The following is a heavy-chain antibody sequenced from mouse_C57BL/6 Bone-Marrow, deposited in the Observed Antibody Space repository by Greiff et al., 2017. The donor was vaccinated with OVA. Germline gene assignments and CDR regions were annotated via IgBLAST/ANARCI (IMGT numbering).Heavy chain of an antibody. J-gene: IGHJ1*03. V-gene: IGHV2-9-1*01. CDR1: VFSLTSYA. CDR3: ASNGGSSFYWYFDV. CDR2: IWTGGGT. Sequence: QVQLQQSGPGLVAPSQSLSITCTVSVFSLTSYAISWVRQPPGKGLEWLGVIWTGGGTNYNSALKSRLSISKDNSKSQVFLKMNSLQTDDTARYYCASNGGSSFYWYFDVWGTGTTVTVSS. D-gene: IGHD1-1*01.